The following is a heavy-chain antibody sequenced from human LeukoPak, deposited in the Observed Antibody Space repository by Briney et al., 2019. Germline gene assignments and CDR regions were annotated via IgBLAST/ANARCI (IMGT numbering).Heavy chain of an antibody. CDR1: RFTFSRFW. CDR3: AIQKADLITMIRGIIAL. V-gene: IGHV3-7*01. J-gene: IGHJ1*01. D-gene: IGHD3-10*01. Sequence: GGSLRLSCAASRFTFSRFWVSWVRQAPGKGLEGVANIKTDGTEDQYVDSVKGRFTISRDNAKNSLYLQMNSLRAEDTAVYYCAIQKADLITMIRGIIALWGQGTQVTVSS. CDR2: IKTDGTED.